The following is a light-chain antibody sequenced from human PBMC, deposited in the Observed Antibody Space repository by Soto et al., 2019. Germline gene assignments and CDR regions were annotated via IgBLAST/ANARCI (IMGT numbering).Light chain of an antibody. Sequence: DIQLTQSPSTLSASVVDRVTITCRASRSIINWLSWYQQKSGKGPKLLIYKASNLQTGVPSRFSGSGYGTEFTLTISSLQPDDVATYYCQQYSDHCTFGQGTKVDI. CDR3: QQYSDHCT. CDR1: RSIINW. V-gene: IGKV1-5*03. CDR2: KAS. J-gene: IGKJ1*01.